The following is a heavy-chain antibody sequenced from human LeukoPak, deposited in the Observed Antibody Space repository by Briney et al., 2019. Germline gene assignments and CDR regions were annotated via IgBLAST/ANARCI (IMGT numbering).Heavy chain of an antibody. CDR1: GFTFSDHY. J-gene: IGHJ4*02. CDR2: SRNRANSYTT. Sequence: GGSLRLSCAVSGFTFSDHYMDWVRQAPGKGLEWVGRSRNRANSYTTDYAASVKGRFTISRDDSKNSLYLQMDSLETEDTAVYYCARVAVYSSSWDFWGQGTLVTVSS. V-gene: IGHV3-72*01. D-gene: IGHD6-13*01. CDR3: ARVAVYSSSWDF.